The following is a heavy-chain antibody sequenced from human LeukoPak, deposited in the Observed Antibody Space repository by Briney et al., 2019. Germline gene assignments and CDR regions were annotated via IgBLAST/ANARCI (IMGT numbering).Heavy chain of an antibody. D-gene: IGHD4/OR15-4a*01. CDR1: GDSINSGHY. CDR2: MYHSGST. J-gene: IGHJ3*02. CDR3: ARNVTMVLPGQGAFDI. Sequence: KPSETLSLSCGVSGDSINSGHYWGWIRQPPGKGPEWIGSMYHSGSTYYNPSLKSRVTISIDTSKNQFSLKLRSVTAADTAVYFCARNVTMVLPGQGAFDIWGQGTMVTVSS. V-gene: IGHV4-38-2*01.